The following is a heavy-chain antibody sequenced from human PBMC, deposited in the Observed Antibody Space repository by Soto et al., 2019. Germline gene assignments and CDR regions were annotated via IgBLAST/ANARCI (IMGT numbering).Heavy chain of an antibody. J-gene: IGHJ4*02. V-gene: IGHV3-30*18. CDR2: ISYDGSNK. Sequence: GGSLRLSCAASGFTFSSYGMHWVRQAPGKGLEWVAVISYDGSNKYYADSVKGRFTISRDNSKNTLYLQMNSLRAEDTAVYYCAKDHLIAAAGTWIDYWGQGTLVTVSS. CDR3: AKDHLIAAAGTWIDY. D-gene: IGHD6-13*01. CDR1: GFTFSSYG.